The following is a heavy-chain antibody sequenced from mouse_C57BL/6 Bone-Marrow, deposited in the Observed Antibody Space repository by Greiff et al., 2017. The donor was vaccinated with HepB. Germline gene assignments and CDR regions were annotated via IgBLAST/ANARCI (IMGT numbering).Heavy chain of an antibody. CDR1: GYSFTDYN. V-gene: IGHV1-39*01. J-gene: IGHJ3*01. D-gene: IGHD1-1*01. Sequence: EVKLMESGPELVKPGASVKISCKASGYSFTDYNMNWVKQSNGKSLEWIGVINPNYGTTSYNQKFKGKATLTVDQSSSTAYMQLNSLTSEDSAVYYCARPLITTVENWFAYWGQGTLVTVSA. CDR3: ARPLITTVENWFAY. CDR2: INPNYGTT.